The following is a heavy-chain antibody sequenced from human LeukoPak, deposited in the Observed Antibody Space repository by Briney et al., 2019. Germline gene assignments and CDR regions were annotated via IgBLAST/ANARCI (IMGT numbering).Heavy chain of an antibody. CDR1: GFTFDDYA. Sequence: GGSLRLSCAASGFTFDDYAMHWVRQGPGKGLEWVSGISWNSGSIGYADSVKGRFTISRDNAKNSLYLQMNSLRTEGTALYYCAKGAGALYYYYMDVWGKGTAVTISS. CDR3: AKGAGALYYYYMDV. CDR2: ISWNSGSI. J-gene: IGHJ6*03. V-gene: IGHV3-9*01. D-gene: IGHD1-26*01.